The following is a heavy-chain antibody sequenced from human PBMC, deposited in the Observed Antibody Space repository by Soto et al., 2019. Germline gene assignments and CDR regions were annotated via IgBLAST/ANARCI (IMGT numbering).Heavy chain of an antibody. CDR2: INHSGST. CDR1: GGSFSGYY. CDR3: AQYSSGWYVVAY. J-gene: IGHJ4*02. V-gene: IGHV4-34*01. Sequence: QVQLQQWGAGLLKPSETLSLTCAVYGGSFSGYYWSWIRQPPGKGLEWLGEINHSGSTNYNPSLKIRVTISVDTSKNQFSLKLSSVTAADTAVYYCAQYSSGWYVVAYWGQGTLVTVSS. D-gene: IGHD6-19*01.